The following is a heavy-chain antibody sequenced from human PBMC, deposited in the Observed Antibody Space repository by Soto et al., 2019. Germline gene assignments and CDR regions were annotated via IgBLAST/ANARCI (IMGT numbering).Heavy chain of an antibody. J-gene: IGHJ3*02. CDR2: ISSSSSYI. D-gene: IGHD2-21*02. CDR3: ARDTLIVVVTATHAFDI. CDR1: GFTFSSYS. Sequence: GGSLRLSCAASGFTFSSYSMSWVRQAPGKGLEWVSSISSSSSYIYYADSVKGRFTISRDNAKNSLYLQMNSLRAEDTAVYYCARDTLIVVVTATHAFDIWGQGTMVTVSS. V-gene: IGHV3-21*01.